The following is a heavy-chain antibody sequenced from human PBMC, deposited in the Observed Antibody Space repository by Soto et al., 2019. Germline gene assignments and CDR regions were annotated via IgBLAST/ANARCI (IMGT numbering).Heavy chain of an antibody. D-gene: IGHD3-16*01. Sequence: EVQLVESGGGLVKPGGSLRLSCAASGFTFSSYSMNWVRQAPGKGLEWVSSISSSSSYIYYADSVKGRFTISRDNAKNSLYLQMNSLRAEDTAVYYCARCSDDYIWGSLPADYWGQGTLVTVSS. V-gene: IGHV3-21*01. CDR1: GFTFSSYS. J-gene: IGHJ4*02. CDR3: ARCSDDYIWGSLPADY. CDR2: ISSSSSYI.